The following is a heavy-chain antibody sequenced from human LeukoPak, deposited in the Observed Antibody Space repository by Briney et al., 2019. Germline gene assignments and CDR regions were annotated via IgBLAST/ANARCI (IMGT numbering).Heavy chain of an antibody. Sequence: GESLKISFKGSGYSITSYWIAWARQMPGKGLEWMGIIYPGDSDTRYSSSFQGQVTISADKSISTAYLQWSSLKASDTDMYYCARQSEVTSGFDIWGQGTMVTVSS. CDR3: ARQSEVTSGFDI. J-gene: IGHJ3*02. CDR1: GYSITSYW. V-gene: IGHV5-51*01. D-gene: IGHD2-8*01. CDR2: IYPGDSDT.